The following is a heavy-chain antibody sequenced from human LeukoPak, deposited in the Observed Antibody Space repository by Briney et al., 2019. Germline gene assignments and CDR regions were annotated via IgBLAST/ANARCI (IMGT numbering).Heavy chain of an antibody. J-gene: IGHJ4*02. D-gene: IGHD4-11*01. Sequence: GRSLRLSCAASGFTFSYYTMHWVRQAPGKGLEWVAVISYDGSNKYYADSVKGRFTISRDNSKNTLYLQMNSLRAEDTAVYYCARDGNDYSNPGDYWGQGTLVTVSS. CDR2: ISYDGSNK. CDR3: ARDGNDYSNPGDY. V-gene: IGHV3-30-3*01. CDR1: GFTFSYYT.